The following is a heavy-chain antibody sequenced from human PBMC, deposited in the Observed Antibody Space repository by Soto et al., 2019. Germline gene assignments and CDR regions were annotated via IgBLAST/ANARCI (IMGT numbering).Heavy chain of an antibody. CDR3: ARGPYYGSGSYYPYYYYMDV. V-gene: IGHV4-34*01. CDR1: GGSFSGYY. D-gene: IGHD3-10*01. J-gene: IGHJ6*03. Sequence: QVQLQQWGAGLLKPSETLSLTCAVYGGSFSGYYWSWIRQPPGKGLEWIGEINHSGSTNYNPSLKSRVTISVDTSKNQCSLKLSSVTAAYTAVYYCARGPYYGSGSYYPYYYYMDVWGKGTTVTVSS. CDR2: INHSGST.